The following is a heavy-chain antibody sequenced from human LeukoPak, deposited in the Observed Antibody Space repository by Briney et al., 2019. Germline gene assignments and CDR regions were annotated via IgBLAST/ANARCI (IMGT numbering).Heavy chain of an antibody. Sequence: PGGSLRLSCAASGFTFSSYAMSWVRQAPGRGLEWVSAISGSGGSTYYADSVKGRFTISRDNSKNTLYLQMNSLRAEDTAVYYCAKGGADIVVVPDAQNDYWGQGTLVTVSS. CDR1: GFTFSSYA. CDR2: ISGSGGST. J-gene: IGHJ4*02. D-gene: IGHD2-2*01. V-gene: IGHV3-23*01. CDR3: AKGGADIVVVPDAQNDY.